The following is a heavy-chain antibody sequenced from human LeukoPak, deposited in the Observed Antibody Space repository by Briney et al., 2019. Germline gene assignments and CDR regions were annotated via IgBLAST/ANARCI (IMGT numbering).Heavy chain of an antibody. Sequence: GGSLRLSCAASGFTFSSYWMSWVRQAPGKGLEWVANIKQDGSEKYYVDSVKGRFTISRDNAKNSLYLQMNSLRAEGTAVYYCARVVWFGENWFDPWGQGTLVTVSS. CDR1: GFTFSSYW. D-gene: IGHD3-10*01. V-gene: IGHV3-7*03. CDR3: ARVVWFGENWFDP. CDR2: IKQDGSEK. J-gene: IGHJ5*02.